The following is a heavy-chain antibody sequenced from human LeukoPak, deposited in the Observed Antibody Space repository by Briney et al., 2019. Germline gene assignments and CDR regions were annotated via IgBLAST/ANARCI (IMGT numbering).Heavy chain of an antibody. V-gene: IGHV4-34*01. CDR3: ARVPRYRSYYYAINWCDP. D-gene: IGHD3-10*01. Sequence: SETLSLTCAVYGGSFSGYYWSWIRQPPGKGLEWIGEINHSGSTNYNPSLKSRVTISVDTSKNQFSLKLSSVTDADTAVYYCARVPRYRSYYYAINWCDPGGQGPLVSV. CDR2: INHSGST. J-gene: IGHJ5*02. CDR1: GGSFSGYY.